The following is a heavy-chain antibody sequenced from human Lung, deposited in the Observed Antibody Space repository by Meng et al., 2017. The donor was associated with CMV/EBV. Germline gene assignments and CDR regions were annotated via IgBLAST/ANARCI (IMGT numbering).Heavy chain of an antibody. CDR2: IYHSGDT. CDR3: ALAYCGGGCFYGDFDV. CDR1: GYSISSGYY. Sequence: LSCTVSGYSISSGYYWGWVRQPPGKELEWVGSIYHSGDTYYNPSLKNRVTIAADTLKNQFSLKVTSMTAADTAVCECALAYCGGGCFYGDFDVWSRGXLVTVSS. V-gene: IGHV4-38-2*02. D-gene: IGHD2-21*01. J-gene: IGHJ2*01.